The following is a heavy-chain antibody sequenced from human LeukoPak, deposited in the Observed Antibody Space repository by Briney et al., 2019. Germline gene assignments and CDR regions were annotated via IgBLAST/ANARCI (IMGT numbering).Heavy chain of an antibody. J-gene: IGHJ6*03. V-gene: IGHV4-34*01. CDR2: INHSGGT. CDR3: ARKGPKVTIFGVVNRKTYMDV. D-gene: IGHD3-3*01. CDR1: GGSFSGYY. Sequence: SETLSLTCAVYGGSFSGYYWSWIPQPPGRGLEWIGEINHSGGTNYNPSLKSRVTISVDTSKNQFSLKLSSVTAADTAVYYCARKGPKVTIFGVVNRKTYMDVWGKGTTVTVSS.